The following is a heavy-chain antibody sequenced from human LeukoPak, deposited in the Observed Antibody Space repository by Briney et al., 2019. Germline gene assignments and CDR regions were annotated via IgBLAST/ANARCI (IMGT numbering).Heavy chain of an antibody. Sequence: ASVKVSCKASGGAFSSYAISWVRQAPGQGLEWMGGIIPIFGTANYAQKFQGRVTITADGSTSTAYMELSSLRSEDAAVYYCARASSYYYDSSGYFQGLAFDIWGQGTMVTVSS. J-gene: IGHJ3*02. CDR2: IIPIFGTA. V-gene: IGHV1-69*13. D-gene: IGHD3-22*01. CDR3: ARASSYYYDSSGYFQGLAFDI. CDR1: GGAFSSYA.